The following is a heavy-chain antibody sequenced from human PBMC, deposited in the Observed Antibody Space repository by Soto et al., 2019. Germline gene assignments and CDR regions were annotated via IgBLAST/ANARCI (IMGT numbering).Heavy chain of an antibody. J-gene: IGHJ3*02. CDR1: GGSISSGGYY. D-gene: IGHD5-18*01. Sequence: SETLSLTCTVSGGSISSGGYYWSWIRQHPGKGLEWFGYIYYSGSTYYNPSLKSRVTISVDTSKNQFSLKLSSVTAADTAVYYCARAGPGGGFIQLWLWADAFDIWGQGAMVTVSS. CDR2: IYYSGST. V-gene: IGHV4-31*03. CDR3: ARAGPGGGFIQLWLWADAFDI.